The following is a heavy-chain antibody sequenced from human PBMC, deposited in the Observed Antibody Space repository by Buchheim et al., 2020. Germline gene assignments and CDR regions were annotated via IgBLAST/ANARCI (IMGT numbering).Heavy chain of an antibody. CDR2: INHGGST. D-gene: IGHD5-12*01. CDR3: VRGGARGYSAYIDY. J-gene: IGHJ4*02. CDR1: GGSFSGYY. V-gene: IGHV4-34*01. Sequence: QVHLQQWGAGLLKPSETLSLTCAVYGGSFSGYYWSWIRQPPGKGLEWIGEINHGGSTKYNPSLKSRVTISVDTSKNPLSLKLSSVTAADTAVYYCVRGGARGYSAYIDYWGQGTL.